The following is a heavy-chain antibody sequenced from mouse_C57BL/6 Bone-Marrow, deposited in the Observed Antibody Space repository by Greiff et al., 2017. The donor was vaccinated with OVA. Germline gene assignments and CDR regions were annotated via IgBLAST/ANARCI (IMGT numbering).Heavy chain of an antibody. CDR1: GFTFTDYY. CDR2: IRNKANGYTT. Sequence: DVQLVESGGGLVQPGGSLSLSCAASGFTFTDYYMSWVRQPPGKALEWLGFIRNKANGYTTEYSASVKGRFTISRDNSQSILYLQMNALRAEDSATYYCARPGPAYYSKGDAMDYWGQGTSVTVSS. D-gene: IGHD2-5*01. CDR3: ARPGPAYYSKGDAMDY. V-gene: IGHV7-3*01. J-gene: IGHJ4*01.